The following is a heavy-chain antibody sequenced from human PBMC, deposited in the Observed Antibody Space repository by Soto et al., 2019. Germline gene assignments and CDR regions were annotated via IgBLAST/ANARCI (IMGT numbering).Heavy chain of an antibody. CDR3: ASGLVYCGGDCYSSIDY. Sequence: SVKVSCKVSGGTFSSYAISWVRQAPGQGLEWMGGIIPIFGTANYAQKFQGRVTITADKSTSTAYMELSSLRSEDTAVYYCASGLVYCGGDCYSSIDYWGQGTLVTVSS. V-gene: IGHV1-69*06. CDR2: IIPIFGTA. J-gene: IGHJ4*02. CDR1: GGTFSSYA. D-gene: IGHD2-21*02.